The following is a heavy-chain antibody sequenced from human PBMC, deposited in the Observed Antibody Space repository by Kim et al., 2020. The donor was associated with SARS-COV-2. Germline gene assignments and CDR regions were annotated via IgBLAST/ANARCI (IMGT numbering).Heavy chain of an antibody. CDR2: INTNTGNP. J-gene: IGHJ6*02. D-gene: IGHD6-13*01. CDR3: ARDAYSSSWYSYYYYYYGMDG. CDR1: GYTFTSYA. V-gene: IGHV7-4-1*02. Sequence: ASVKVSCKASGYTFTSYAMNWVRQAPGQGLEWMGWINTNTGNPTYAQGFTGRFVFSLDTSVSTAYLQISSLKAEDTAVYYCARDAYSSSWYSYYYYYYGMDGWGQGTTVTVSS.